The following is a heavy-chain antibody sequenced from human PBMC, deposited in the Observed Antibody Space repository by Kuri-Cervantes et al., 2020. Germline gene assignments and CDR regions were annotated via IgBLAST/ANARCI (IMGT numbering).Heavy chain of an antibody. Sequence: LKISCAASGFTFRSSAMHWVRQAPGKGLEWVAVMSYDGSSEFYADSVKGRFTISRDNSKNTLYLQMNSLRAEDTAVYYCAKEDYAMNYWGQGTLVTVSS. CDR3: AKEDYAMNY. CDR1: GFTFRSSA. J-gene: IGHJ4*02. CDR2: MSYDGSSE. V-gene: IGHV3-30-3*01. D-gene: IGHD3-16*01.